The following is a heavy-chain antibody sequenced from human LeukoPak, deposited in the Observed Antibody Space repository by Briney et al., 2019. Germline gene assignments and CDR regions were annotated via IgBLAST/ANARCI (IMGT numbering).Heavy chain of an antibody. CDR1: GFTFSSYG. Sequence: GGSLRLSCAASGFTFSSYGMHWVRQAPGKGLEWVAVISFDASNKYYADSVKGRFTISRDNSKNTLYLQMNSPRAEDAAVYYCATEGSFDYWGQGTLVTVSS. CDR2: ISFDASNK. V-gene: IGHV3-30*03. J-gene: IGHJ4*02. CDR3: ATEGSFDY.